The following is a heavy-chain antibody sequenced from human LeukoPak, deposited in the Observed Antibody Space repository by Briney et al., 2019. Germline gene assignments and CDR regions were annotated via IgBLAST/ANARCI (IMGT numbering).Heavy chain of an antibody. CDR1: GYTFTSYY. CDR3: AADGYGGDFDY. D-gene: IGHD4-17*01. CDR2: INPSGGST. V-gene: IGHV1-46*01. Sequence: ASVKVSCKASGYTFTSYYMHWVRQAPGQGLEWMGIINPSGGSTSYAQKFQERVTITRDMSTSTAYMELSSLRSEDTAVYYCAADGYGGDFDYWGQGTLVTVSS. J-gene: IGHJ4*02.